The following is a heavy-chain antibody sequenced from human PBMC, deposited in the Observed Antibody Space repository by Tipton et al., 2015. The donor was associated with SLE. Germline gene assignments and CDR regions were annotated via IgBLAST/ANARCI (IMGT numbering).Heavy chain of an antibody. D-gene: IGHD1-26*01. CDR1: GDTFSRYA. J-gene: IGHJ3*02. Sequence: QLVQSGAEVKMPGSSVKVSCKASGDTFSRYALNWVRQAPGQGLEWMGGIIPMFDTTNYAQKFQGRVTITTDESANTAYMELSSLRSEDTAVYYCATLRSGSQRRGFDIWGQGTLVTVSS. V-gene: IGHV1-69*05. CDR2: IIPMFDTT. CDR3: ATLRSGSQRRGFDI.